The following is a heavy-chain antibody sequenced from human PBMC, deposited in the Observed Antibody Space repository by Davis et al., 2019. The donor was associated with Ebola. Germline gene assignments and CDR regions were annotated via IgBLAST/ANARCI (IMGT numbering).Heavy chain of an antibody. CDR2: ISHSGST. Sequence: GSLRLSCDVSGGSLSGHYWSWIRQPPGKGLEWIGEISHSGSTDYSPSLKSRVTISRDMSKNQFSLKLTSVTAADSAIYYCAKGPFVAFDWGQGTLVTVSS. CDR1: GGSLSGHY. D-gene: IGHD3-3*01. CDR3: AKGPFVAFD. J-gene: IGHJ4*02. V-gene: IGHV4-34*01.